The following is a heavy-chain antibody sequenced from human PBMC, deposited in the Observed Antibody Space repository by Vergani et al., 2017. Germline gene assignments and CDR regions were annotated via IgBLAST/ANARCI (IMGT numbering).Heavy chain of an antibody. D-gene: IGHD2-21*01. CDR2: ISSSSSTI. CDR1: GFTFSSYS. CDR3: ARDAGLVIVDV. Sequence: EVQLVESWGGLVQPGGSLRLSCAASGFTFSSYSMNWVRQAPGKGLEWVSYISSSSSTIYYADSVKGRFTISRDNAKNSLYLQMNSLRAEDTAVYYCARDAGLVIVDVWGEGTTVTVSS. J-gene: IGHJ6*04. V-gene: IGHV3-48*01.